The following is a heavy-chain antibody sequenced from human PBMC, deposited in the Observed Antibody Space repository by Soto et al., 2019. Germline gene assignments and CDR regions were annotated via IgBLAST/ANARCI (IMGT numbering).Heavy chain of an antibody. CDR2: IYYSGST. Sequence: QLQLQESGPGLVKPSETLSLTCTVSGGSISSSSYYWGWIRQPPGKGLEWIGSIYYSGSTYYNPSLKSRVTISVDTSKNQFSLKLSSVTAADTAVYYCARPHTAMVTYYYYGMDVWGQGTTVTVSS. J-gene: IGHJ6*02. D-gene: IGHD5-18*01. CDR1: GGSISSSSYY. CDR3: ARPHTAMVTYYYYGMDV. V-gene: IGHV4-39*01.